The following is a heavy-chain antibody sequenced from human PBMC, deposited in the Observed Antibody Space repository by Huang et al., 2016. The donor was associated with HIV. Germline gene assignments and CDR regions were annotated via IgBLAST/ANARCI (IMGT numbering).Heavy chain of an antibody. Sequence: QLVESGGDSVQSGRSLRLSCRGSGFILNDFAINWFRQSPVKGLEWIGFVRSKALGGAWKSAPSVKDRFTVSRDEAKNVAFLQMDNLQVDDTAIYYCSPSGDDYFYFYMDVWGNGTTVIVS. CDR3: SPSGDDYFYFYMDV. CDR2: VRSKALGGAW. CDR1: GFILNDFA. V-gene: IGHV3-49*03. D-gene: IGHD4-17*01. J-gene: IGHJ6*03.